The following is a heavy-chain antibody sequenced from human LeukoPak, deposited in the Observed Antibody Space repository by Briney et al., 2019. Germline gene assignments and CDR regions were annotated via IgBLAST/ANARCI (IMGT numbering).Heavy chain of an antibody. CDR1: GYTFTSYD. D-gene: IGHD5-18*01. Sequence: ASVKVSCKASGYTFTSYDINWVRQATGQGLEWMGWMNPLSGNTGHAQKFQGRVTMTRDTSTSTAYMELSSLRAEDTAVYYCARGPPIRGYRYGYDTGYYYSYSMDVWGKGTAVTISS. V-gene: IGHV1-8*01. J-gene: IGHJ6*03. CDR3: ARGPPIRGYRYGYDTGYYYSYSMDV. CDR2: MNPLSGNT.